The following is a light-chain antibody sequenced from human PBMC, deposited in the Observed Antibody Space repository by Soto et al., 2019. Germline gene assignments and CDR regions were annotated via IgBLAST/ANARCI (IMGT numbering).Light chain of an antibody. CDR1: QGIRSF. CDR2: AAS. V-gene: IGKV1-9*01. Sequence: DIQLTQSPSFLSASVGDRVTITCRASQGIRSFLAWYQQKPGKAPKLLIYAASTLQSGVPSRFSSSGSGTEFALTISSLQPEDCATYYCQQLNSYPRTFGQGTKVEIK. J-gene: IGKJ1*01. CDR3: QQLNSYPRT.